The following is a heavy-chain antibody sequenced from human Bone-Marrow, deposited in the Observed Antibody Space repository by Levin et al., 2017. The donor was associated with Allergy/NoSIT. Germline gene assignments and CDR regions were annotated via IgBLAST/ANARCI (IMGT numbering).Heavy chain of an antibody. CDR1: GGTSSSDP. CDR3: ATESGSYSDRIYYFNS. J-gene: IGHJ4*02. CDR2: IIPILGIP. V-gene: IGHV1-69*04. Sequence: SVKVSCKASGGTSSSDPISWVRQAPGQGLEWMGRIIPILGIPQYAQNFQGRITISADKSTNTEYLEVNSLRSEDTAVYYCATESGSYSDRIYYFNSWGQGTLVTVSS. D-gene: IGHD1-26*01.